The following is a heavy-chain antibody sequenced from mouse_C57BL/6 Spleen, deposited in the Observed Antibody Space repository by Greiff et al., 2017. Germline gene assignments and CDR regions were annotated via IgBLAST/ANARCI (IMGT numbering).Heavy chain of an antibody. V-gene: IGHV1-69*01. J-gene: IGHJ4*01. D-gene: IGHD2-4*01. CDR1: GYTFTSYW. CDR2: IDPSDSYT. CDR3: AITMSKWAMEY. Sequence: QVQLQQSGAELVMPGASVKLSCKASGYTFTSYWMHWVKQRPGQGLEWIGEIDPSDSYTNYNQKFKGKSTLTVDKSSSTAYMQLSSLTSEDSAVYYCAITMSKWAMEYWGEGTSVTVSS.